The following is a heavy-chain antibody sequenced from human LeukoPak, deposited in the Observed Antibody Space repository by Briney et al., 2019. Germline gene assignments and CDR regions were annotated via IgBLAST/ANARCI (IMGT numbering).Heavy chain of an antibody. D-gene: IGHD6-13*01. CDR2: ISSSSNTI. Sequence: GGSLRLSCAASGFTFSSSSKNWVRQAPGKGLEWISYISSSSNTIYYADSVKGRFTISRDNAKNSVYLQMNSLRAEDTAVYYCAKDGGSSWYGAFDIWGQGTMVTVSS. CDR1: GFTFSSSS. CDR3: AKDGGSSWYGAFDI. J-gene: IGHJ3*02. V-gene: IGHV3-48*01.